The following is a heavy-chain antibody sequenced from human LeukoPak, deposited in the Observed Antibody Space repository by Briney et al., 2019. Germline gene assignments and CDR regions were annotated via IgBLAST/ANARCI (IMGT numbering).Heavy chain of an antibody. V-gene: IGHV4-30-2*01. CDR3: ARGHYDSTSYFDY. Sequence: SETVSLTCAVSGGSISSGGYSWSWIRQPPGKGLEWIGYIYRSGSTYYNPSLKSRVTISVDRSKNQFSLKLSSVTAADTAVYYCARGHYDSTSYFDYWGQGTLVT. CDR1: GGSISSGGYS. J-gene: IGHJ4*02. CDR2: IYRSGST. D-gene: IGHD3-22*01.